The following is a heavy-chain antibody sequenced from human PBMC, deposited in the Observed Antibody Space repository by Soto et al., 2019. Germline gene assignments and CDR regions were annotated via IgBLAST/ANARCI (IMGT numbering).Heavy chain of an antibody. CDR2: IIPILGIA. V-gene: IGHV1-69*02. CDR1: GGTFSSYT. J-gene: IGHJ6*02. D-gene: IGHD3-22*01. Sequence: SVKVSCKASGGTFSSYTISWVRQAPGQGLEWMGRIIPILGIANYAQKFQGRVTITADKSTSTAYMELSSLRSEDTAVCYCARTYYYDSSGYYRAPMDVWGQGTTVTVSS. CDR3: ARTYYYDSSGYYRAPMDV.